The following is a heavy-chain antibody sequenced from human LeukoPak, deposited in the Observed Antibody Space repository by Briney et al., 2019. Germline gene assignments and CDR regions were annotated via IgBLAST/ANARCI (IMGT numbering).Heavy chain of an antibody. CDR1: GGTFSSYA. V-gene: IGHV1-18*01. CDR3: ARASFGVGATH. CDR2: ISAYNGNT. D-gene: IGHD1-26*01. J-gene: IGHJ4*02. Sequence: ASVKVSCKASGGTFSSYAISWVRQAPGQGLEWMGWISAYNGNTNYAQKLQGRVTMTTDTSTSTAYMELRSLRSDDTAVYYCARASFGVGATHWGQGTLVTVSS.